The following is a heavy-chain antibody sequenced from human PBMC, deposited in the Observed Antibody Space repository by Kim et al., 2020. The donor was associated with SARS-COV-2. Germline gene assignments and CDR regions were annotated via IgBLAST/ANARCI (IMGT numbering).Heavy chain of an antibody. D-gene: IGHD3-16*01. J-gene: IGHJ4*02. CDR3: ARLDSYDYYFDY. V-gene: IGHV5-51*01. Sequence: RYSPSLQGQVTISADKSISTAYLQWRSLKASDTAMYYCARLDSYDYYFDYWGQGTLVTVSS.